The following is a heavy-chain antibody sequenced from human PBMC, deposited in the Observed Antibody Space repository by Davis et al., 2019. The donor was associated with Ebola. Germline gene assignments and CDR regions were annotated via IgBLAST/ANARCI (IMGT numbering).Heavy chain of an antibody. CDR1: GYTFTSYD. Sequence: AASVKVSCKASGYTFTSYDINWVRQATGQGLEWMGWMNPNSGNTGYAQKFQGRVTMTRNTSISTAYMELSSLRSEDTAVYYWASSNLLWFGGLLLFYWGQGTLSPSPQ. CDR2: MNPNSGNT. V-gene: IGHV1-8*01. D-gene: IGHD3-10*01. J-gene: IGHJ4*02. CDR3: ASSNLLWFGGLLLFY.